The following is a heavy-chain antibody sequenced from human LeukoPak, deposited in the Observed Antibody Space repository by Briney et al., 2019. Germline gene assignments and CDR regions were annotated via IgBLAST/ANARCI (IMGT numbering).Heavy chain of an antibody. CDR2: IRSKANSYAT. CDR1: GFTFSGSA. CDR3: ARPTSGWYAGGFDY. Sequence: GGSLRLSCAASGFTFSGSAIHWVRQASGKGLEWVGRIRSKANSYATVYAASVKGSFTISRDNSKSTLYLQMNSLRAEDTALHYCARPTSGWYAGGFDYWGQGSLVTVSS. D-gene: IGHD6-19*01. V-gene: IGHV3-73*01. J-gene: IGHJ4*02.